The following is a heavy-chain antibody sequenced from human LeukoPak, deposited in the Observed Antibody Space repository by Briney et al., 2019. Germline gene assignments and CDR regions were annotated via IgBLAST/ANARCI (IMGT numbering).Heavy chain of an antibody. Sequence: GGSLRLSCAASGFTFTNCAMHWVRQAPGKGLEYVAVISYDGRDKFYANSVKGRFTISRDNSENTLYLQMNSLRLEDTAIYYCAKVRSNDDPYFDYWGQGTPVTVSS. J-gene: IGHJ4*02. CDR3: AKVRSNDDPYFDY. CDR1: GFTFTNCA. CDR2: ISYDGRDK. V-gene: IGHV3-30*18. D-gene: IGHD1-1*01.